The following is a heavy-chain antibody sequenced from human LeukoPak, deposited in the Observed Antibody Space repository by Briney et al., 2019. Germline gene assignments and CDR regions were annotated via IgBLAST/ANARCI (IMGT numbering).Heavy chain of an antibody. Sequence: EASVKVSCKASGGTFSSYAISWVRQAPGQGLEWMGGIIPIFGTANYAQKFQGRVTITADKSTSTAYMELSSLRSEDTAVYYCARTEFTMVRGVSFWSAFDIWGQGTMVTVSS. CDR2: IIPIFGTA. D-gene: IGHD3-10*01. CDR1: GGTFSSYA. J-gene: IGHJ3*02. V-gene: IGHV1-69*06. CDR3: ARTEFTMVRGVSFWSAFDI.